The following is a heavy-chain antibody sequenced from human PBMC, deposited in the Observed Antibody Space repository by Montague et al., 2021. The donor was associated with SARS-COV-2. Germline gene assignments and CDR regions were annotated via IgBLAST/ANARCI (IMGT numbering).Heavy chain of an antibody. CDR1: RFTFSDFW. D-gene: IGHD6-19*01. J-gene: IGHJ6*02. V-gene: IGHV3-7*01. Sequence: SLRLSCAASRFTFSDFWMNWVRQAPGKGLEWVADIKHDGGEKSYVDSVKGRFTISRDNAKNSLYLQMNSLRAEDTAVYYCARGSTGWYAIFGHYGTDVWGQGTTVTVSS. CDR2: IKHDGGEK. CDR3: ARGSTGWYAIFGHYGTDV.